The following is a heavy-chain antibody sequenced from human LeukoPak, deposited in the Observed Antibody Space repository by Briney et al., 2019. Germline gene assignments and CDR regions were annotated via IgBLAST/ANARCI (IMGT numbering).Heavy chain of an antibody. Sequence: SETLSLTCAVYGGSFSGYYWSWIRQPPGKGLEWIGEINHSGSTNYNPSLKSRVTISVDTSKNQFSLKLSSVTAADTAVYYCARAVPVRRFDPWGQGTLVTVSS. CDR2: INHSGST. J-gene: IGHJ5*02. V-gene: IGHV4-34*01. CDR1: GGSFSGYY. D-gene: IGHD6-6*01. CDR3: ARAVPVRRFDP.